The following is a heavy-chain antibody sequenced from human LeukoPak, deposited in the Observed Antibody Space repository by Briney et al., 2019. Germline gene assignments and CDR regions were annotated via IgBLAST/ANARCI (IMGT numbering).Heavy chain of an antibody. CDR1: GGSISSSSYY. J-gene: IGHJ4*02. D-gene: IGHD6-13*01. CDR2: IYYSGST. CDR3: ARRVAAAGTNYFDY. Sequence: PSETLSLTCTVSGGSISSSSYYWGWIRQPPGKGLEWIGSIYYSGSTYYNPSLKSRVTVSVDTSKNQFSLKLSSVTAADTAVYYCARRVAAAGTNYFDYWGQGTLVTVSS. V-gene: IGHV4-39*01.